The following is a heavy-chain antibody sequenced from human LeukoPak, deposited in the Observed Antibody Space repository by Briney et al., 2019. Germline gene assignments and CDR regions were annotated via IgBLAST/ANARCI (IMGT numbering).Heavy chain of an antibody. CDR1: GFTFSNYW. V-gene: IGHV3-7*01. Sequence: PGGSLRLSCPASGFTFSNYWMSWVRQAPGKGLEWVANMKQDGSEKYYVDSVKGRFTISRDNAKNSLYLQMNSLRAEDTGVYYCARGDSSGYYYYGLDVWGQGTTVTVSS. CDR3: ARGDSSGYYYYGLDV. J-gene: IGHJ6*02. D-gene: IGHD3-22*01. CDR2: MKQDGSEK.